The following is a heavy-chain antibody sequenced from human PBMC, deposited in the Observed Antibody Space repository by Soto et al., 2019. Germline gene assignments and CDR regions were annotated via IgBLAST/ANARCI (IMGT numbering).Heavy chain of an antibody. CDR2: ISSSSSTI. V-gene: IGHV3-48*01. CDR3: ARDRIGSGSFHYYYYGMDV. D-gene: IGHD1-26*01. J-gene: IGHJ6*02. CDR1: GFTFSSYS. Sequence: GGSLRLSCAASGFTFSSYSMNWVRQAPGKGLEWVSYISSSSSTIYYADSVKGRFTISRDNAKNSLYLQMNSLRAEDTAVYYCARDRIGSGSFHYYYYGMDVWGQGTTVTVSS.